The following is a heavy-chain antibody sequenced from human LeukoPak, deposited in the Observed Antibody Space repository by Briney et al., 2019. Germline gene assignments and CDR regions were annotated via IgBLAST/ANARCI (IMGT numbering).Heavy chain of an antibody. CDR2: LYTSGST. Sequence: SETLSLTCTVAGGSVSSYDWGWIRQPAGRGLEWIGRLYTSGSTNYNPSLKSRVTMSVDTSKNQFSLRLSSVTAADTAVYYCAREYVYYDSRGYFDYWGQGTLVTVSS. CDR3: AREYVYYDSRGYFDY. CDR1: GGSVSSYD. D-gene: IGHD3-22*01. J-gene: IGHJ4*03. V-gene: IGHV4-4*07.